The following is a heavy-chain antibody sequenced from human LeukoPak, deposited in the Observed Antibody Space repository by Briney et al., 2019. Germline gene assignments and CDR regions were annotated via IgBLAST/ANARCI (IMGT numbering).Heavy chain of an antibody. CDR2: IKQDGSEK. J-gene: IGHJ4*02. D-gene: IGHD6-19*01. CDR3: ATEGGSSGWCWNY. V-gene: IGHV3-7*01. Sequence: GGTLRLSCAASGFTFSSYGMSWVRQAPGKGLEWVANIKQDGSEKYYVDSVKGRFTISRDNAKNSLYLQMNSLRAEDTAVYYCATEGGSSGWCWNYWGQGTLVTVSS. CDR1: GFTFSSYG.